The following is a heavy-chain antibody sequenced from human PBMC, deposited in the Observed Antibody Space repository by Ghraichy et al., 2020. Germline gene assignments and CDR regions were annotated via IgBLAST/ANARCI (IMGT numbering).Heavy chain of an antibody. Sequence: SETLSLTCTVSGGSISSYYWSWIRQPPGKGLEWIGYIYYSGSTNYNPSLKSRVTISVDTSKNQFSLKLSSVTAADTAVYYCARAVGDSSFLDFDYWGQGTLVTVSS. D-gene: IGHD3-22*01. CDR3: ARAVGDSSFLDFDY. CDR2: IYYSGST. J-gene: IGHJ4*02. CDR1: GGSISSYY. V-gene: IGHV4-59*01.